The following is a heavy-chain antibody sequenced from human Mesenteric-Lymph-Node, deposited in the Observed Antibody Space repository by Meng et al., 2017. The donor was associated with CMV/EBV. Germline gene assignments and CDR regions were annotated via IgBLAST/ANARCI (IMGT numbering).Heavy chain of an antibody. V-gene: IGHV3-66*02. CDR1: GFTVSSNY. D-gene: IGHD3-22*01. J-gene: IGHJ4*02. Sequence: GGSLKISCAASGFTVSSNYMSWVRQAPGKGLQWVSVIYSGGRTYYADSVKGRFTISRDNSKNTLYLQMNSLRAEDTAVYYCARLSGSSGYPYWGQGTLVTVSS. CDR2: IYSGGRT. CDR3: ARLSGSSGYPY.